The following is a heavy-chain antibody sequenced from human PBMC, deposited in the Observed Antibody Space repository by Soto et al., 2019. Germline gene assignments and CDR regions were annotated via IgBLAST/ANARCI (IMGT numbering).Heavy chain of an antibody. V-gene: IGHV3-23*01. CDR1: GFTFSSYA. D-gene: IGHD3-22*01. CDR2: ISGSGGST. J-gene: IGHJ4*02. Sequence: GGSLRLSCAASGFTFSSYAMSWVRQAPGKGLEWVSAISGSGGSTYYADSVKGRFTISRDNSKNTLYLQMNSLRAEDTAVYYCAKAVSYDSSGYRPIFDYWGQGTLVTVSS. CDR3: AKAVSYDSSGYRPIFDY.